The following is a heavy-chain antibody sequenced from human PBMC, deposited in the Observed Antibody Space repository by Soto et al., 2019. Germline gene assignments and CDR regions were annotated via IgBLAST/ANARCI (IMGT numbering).Heavy chain of an antibody. V-gene: IGHV5-51*01. Sequence: GESLKISCKGSGYSFTSYWIGWVGQMPGKGLEWMGIIYPGDSDTRYSPSFQGQVTISADKSISTAYLQWSSLKASDTAMYYCARIGSSTSEPYGMDVWGQGTTVTVSS. CDR3: ARIGSSTSEPYGMDV. J-gene: IGHJ6*02. D-gene: IGHD2-2*01. CDR1: GYSFTSYW. CDR2: IYPGDSDT.